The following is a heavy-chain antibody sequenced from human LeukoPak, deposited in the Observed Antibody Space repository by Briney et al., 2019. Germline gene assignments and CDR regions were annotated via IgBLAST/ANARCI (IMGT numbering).Heavy chain of an antibody. V-gene: IGHV3-7*01. CDR3: ARELLGHGYNSGDFDY. D-gene: IGHD5-24*01. CDR2: IRQDGSDK. J-gene: IGHJ4*02. Sequence: GGSLRLSCAASGFTFSSYWMSWVRQAPGKGLEWVANIRQDGSDKYYVDSVKGRFTISRDNAKNSLYLQMNSLRAEDTAVYYCARELLGHGYNSGDFDYWGQGTLVTVSS. CDR1: GFTFSSYW.